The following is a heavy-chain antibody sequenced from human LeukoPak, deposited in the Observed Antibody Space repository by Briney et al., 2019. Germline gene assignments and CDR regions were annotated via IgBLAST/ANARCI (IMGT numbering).Heavy chain of an antibody. Sequence: GVSLRISCKGSGYTFSSYWIGWVRQMPGKGLEWMGIIYPGDSDTRYSPSLQGQVTISVDTSIGTAYLQWSSLKASDTAIYYCARQNDFRLDYWGQGTLVTVSS. V-gene: IGHV5-51*01. J-gene: IGHJ4*02. CDR1: GYTFSSYW. CDR3: ARQNDFRLDY. CDR2: IYPGDSDT. D-gene: IGHD3-3*01.